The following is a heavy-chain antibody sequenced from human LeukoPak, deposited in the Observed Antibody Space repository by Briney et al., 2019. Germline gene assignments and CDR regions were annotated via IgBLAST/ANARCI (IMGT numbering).Heavy chain of an antibody. Sequence: GGSLRLTCAASGFTFSSYAMSWVRQAPGQGLDRVSTISGSGGGTYYSDSVTGRFTISKDNSKNTLYLQMNSLRAEDTAVYYCAKESRAATVDSYWGQGTLVTVSS. D-gene: IGHD2-15*01. V-gene: IGHV3-23*01. CDR3: AKESRAATVDSY. CDR2: ISGSGGGT. CDR1: GFTFSSYA. J-gene: IGHJ4*02.